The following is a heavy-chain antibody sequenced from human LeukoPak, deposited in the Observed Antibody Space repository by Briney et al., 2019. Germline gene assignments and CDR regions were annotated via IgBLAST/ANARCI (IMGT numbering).Heavy chain of an antibody. Sequence: PGGSLRLSFAASGLTFSSYAMTCVRQAPGKGLEWVSSMSSGGSYIYYADSVRGRFTISRANAKDSLFLLMNSLRVEDTAVYYCGRGRPTGLSRRFVVQWGQGTLVTVSS. CDR1: GLTFSSYA. D-gene: IGHD2-15*01. CDR3: GRGRPTGLSRRFVVQ. CDR2: MSSGGSYI. J-gene: IGHJ4*02. V-gene: IGHV3-21*06.